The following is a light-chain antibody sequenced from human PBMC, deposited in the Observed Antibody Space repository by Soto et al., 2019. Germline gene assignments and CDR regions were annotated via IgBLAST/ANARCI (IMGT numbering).Light chain of an antibody. CDR3: CSYAGSSTYV. CDR2: EAS. J-gene: IGLJ1*01. CDR1: SNDVGSNNF. Sequence: QSSLTQPASMSASPGQSITISCTGNSNDVGSNNFISWYQQHPGKAPKLMIYEASKRPSGVSNRFSGSKFGNTASLTISGLQPEDEADYYCCSYAGSSTYVFGAGTKVTVL. V-gene: IGLV2-23*01.